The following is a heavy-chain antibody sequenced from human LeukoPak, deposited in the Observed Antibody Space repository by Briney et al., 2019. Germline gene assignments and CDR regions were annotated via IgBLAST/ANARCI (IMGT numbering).Heavy chain of an antibody. D-gene: IGHD2-15*01. V-gene: IGHV3-53*01. CDR2: LCDGKT. CDR3: ARGVEPLAATTLAY. J-gene: IGHJ4*02. CDR1: GFTVITND. Sequence: GGSLRLSCAASGFTVITNDMTWVRQAPGKGLEWVSVLCDGKTKYADSVQGRFTISRDNSNNTLYLEMNSLSPDDTAVYYCARGVEPLAATTLAYWGQGTLVTVSS.